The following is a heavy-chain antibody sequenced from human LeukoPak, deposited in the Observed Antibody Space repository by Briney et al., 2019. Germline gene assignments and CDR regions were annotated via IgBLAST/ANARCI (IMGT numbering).Heavy chain of an antibody. V-gene: IGHV4-38-2*01. CDR3: ARGIVLMVYA. D-gene: IGHD2-8*01. CDR2: IYHSGST. CDR1: GYSISSGYY. Sequence: SPSETLSLTCAVSGYSISSGYYWGWIRQPPGKGLEWIGSIYHSGSTYYNPSLKSRVTISVDTSKNQFSLKLSSVTAADKAVYYCARGIVLMVYAWGQGTLVTVSS. J-gene: IGHJ5*02.